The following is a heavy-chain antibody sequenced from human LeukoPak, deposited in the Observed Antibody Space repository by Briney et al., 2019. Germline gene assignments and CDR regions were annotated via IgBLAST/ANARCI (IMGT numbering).Heavy chain of an antibody. Sequence: SETLSLTCAVYGGSFSGYYWSWIRQPPGKGLEWIGEINHSGSTNYNPSLKSRVTISVDTSKNQFSLKLSSVTAADTAVYYCARVRIAAAALVYFDYWGQGTLVTVSS. V-gene: IGHV4-34*01. CDR1: GGSFSGYY. CDR2: INHSGST. CDR3: ARVRIAAAALVYFDY. D-gene: IGHD6-13*01. J-gene: IGHJ4*02.